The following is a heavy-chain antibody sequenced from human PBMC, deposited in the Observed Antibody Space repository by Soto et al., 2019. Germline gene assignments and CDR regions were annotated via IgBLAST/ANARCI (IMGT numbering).Heavy chain of an antibody. CDR1: GYDFTTYG. J-gene: IGHJ4*02. CDR3: ARGRYGDY. D-gene: IGHD1-1*01. CDR2: ISAHNGNT. Sequence: QVHLVQSGAEVKKSGASVKVSCKGSGYDFTTYGITWVRQFPGQGLEWMAWISAHNGNTDYAQKLQGRVTVTRDTSTSTAYMELRSLRSDDTAVYYCARGRYGDYWGQGALVTVSS. V-gene: IGHV1-18*01.